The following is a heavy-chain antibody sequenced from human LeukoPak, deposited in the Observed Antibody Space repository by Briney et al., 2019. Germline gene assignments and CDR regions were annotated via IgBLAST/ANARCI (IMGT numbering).Heavy chain of an antibody. V-gene: IGHV3-21*04. Sequence: GGSLRLSCTASGFIFSIYNINWVRQAPGKGLEWIGSISSTGSYTYYAGSAKGRFTISRDYSKNTLFLQTNSLKAEDTALYYCAKDGLYGDFPGIWGQGTLVIVSS. J-gene: IGHJ1*01. CDR2: ISSTGSYT. CDR1: GFIFSIYN. D-gene: IGHD2-21*02. CDR3: AKDGLYGDFPGI.